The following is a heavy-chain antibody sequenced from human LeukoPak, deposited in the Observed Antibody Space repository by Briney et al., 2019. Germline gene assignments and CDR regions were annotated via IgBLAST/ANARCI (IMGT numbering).Heavy chain of an antibody. V-gene: IGHV4-30-2*01. CDR3: ARDVVTAFWLDY. CDR2: IYHSGST. Sequence: SETLSLTCTVSGGSISSGGYYWSWIRQPPGKGLEWIGYIYHSGSTYHNPSLKSRVTISVDRSKNQFSLKLSSVTAADTAVYYCARDVVTAFWLDYWGQGTLVTVSS. CDR1: GGSISSGGYY. D-gene: IGHD2-21*02. J-gene: IGHJ4*02.